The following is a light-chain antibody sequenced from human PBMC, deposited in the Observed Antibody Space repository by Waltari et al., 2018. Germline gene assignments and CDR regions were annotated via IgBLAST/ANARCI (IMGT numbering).Light chain of an antibody. J-gene: IGLJ2*01. Sequence: NFRLTQPHSLSESPGKTVTISCPGSSGSLARDYVQWDQQRPASAPTTVICEHSRRPSEVPDRFSGSIDTSSNSASLSIFGLKSEDEADYYCQSFDDANNVVFGGGTKLTVL. V-gene: IGLV6-57*02. CDR3: QSFDDANNVV. CDR2: EHS. CDR1: SGSLARDY.